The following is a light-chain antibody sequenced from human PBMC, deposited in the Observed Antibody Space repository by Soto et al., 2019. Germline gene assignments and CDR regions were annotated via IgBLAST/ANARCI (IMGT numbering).Light chain of an antibody. Sequence: DIQMTQSPSSLSASLGGRVTITCRESQSISSYLNWYQQKPGKAPKLLIYAASSLQSGVPSRFSGSGSGTDFTLTISSLQPEDFATYYCQQSYSTPPWTFGQGTKVDI. J-gene: IGKJ1*01. CDR3: QQSYSTPPWT. CDR1: QSISSY. V-gene: IGKV1-39*01. CDR2: AAS.